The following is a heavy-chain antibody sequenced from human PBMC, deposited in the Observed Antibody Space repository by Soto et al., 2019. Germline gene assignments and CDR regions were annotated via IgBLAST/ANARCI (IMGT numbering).Heavy chain of an antibody. CDR2: SIPIFGTA. J-gene: IGHJ4*02. D-gene: IGHD4-17*01. V-gene: IGHV1-69*01. CDR3: ASLYGDYALDY. Sequence: QVQLVQSVAEVKKPGSSVKVSCKASGGTFSSYAISWVRQAPGQGLEWMGGSIPIFGTANYAQKFQGRVTITADESTSTDYMELSSLRSEDTAVYYCASLYGDYALDYWGQGTLVTVSS. CDR1: GGTFSSYA.